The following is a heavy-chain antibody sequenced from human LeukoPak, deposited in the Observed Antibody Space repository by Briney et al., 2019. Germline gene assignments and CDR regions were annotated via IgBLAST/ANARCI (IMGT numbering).Heavy chain of an antibody. J-gene: IGHJ5*02. D-gene: IGHD6-6*01. CDR1: GGSISSYY. CDR3: ARSIAARFNWFDP. Sequence: PSETLSLTCTVSGGSISSYYWSWIRQPPEKGLEWIGYIYYSGSTNYNPSLKSRVTISVDRSKNQFSLKLSSVTAADTAVYYCARSIAARFNWFDPWGQGTLVTVSS. V-gene: IGHV4-59*12. CDR2: IYYSGST.